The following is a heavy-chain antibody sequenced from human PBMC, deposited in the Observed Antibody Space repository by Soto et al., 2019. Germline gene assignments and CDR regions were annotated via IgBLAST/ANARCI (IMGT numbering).Heavy chain of an antibody. CDR1: GGTFSSYA. CDR3: ARGSSYDFWSGYYTVPPMDWFDP. Sequence: SVKVSCKASGGTFSSYAISWVRQAPGQGLEWMGGIIPIFGTANYAQKFQGRVTITADESTSTAYMELSSLRSEDTAVYYCARGSSYDFWSGYYTVPPMDWFDPWGQGTLVTVSS. D-gene: IGHD3-3*01. CDR2: IIPIFGTA. J-gene: IGHJ5*02. V-gene: IGHV1-69*13.